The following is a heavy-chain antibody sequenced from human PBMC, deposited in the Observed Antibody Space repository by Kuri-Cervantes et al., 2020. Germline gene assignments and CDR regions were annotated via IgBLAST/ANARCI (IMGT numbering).Heavy chain of an antibody. CDR2: ISAYNGNT. D-gene: IGHD2-21*01. J-gene: IGHJ6*02. Sequence: ASVKVSCKASGYTFTSYGISWVRQAPGQGLEWMGWISAYNGNTNYAQKLQGRVTMTRNTSISTAYMELSSLRSEDTAVYYCARVLEQVSDLDLSDYYYGMDVWGHGTMVTVSS. V-gene: IGHV1-18*01. CDR1: GYTFTSYG. CDR3: ARVLEQVSDLDLSDYYYGMDV.